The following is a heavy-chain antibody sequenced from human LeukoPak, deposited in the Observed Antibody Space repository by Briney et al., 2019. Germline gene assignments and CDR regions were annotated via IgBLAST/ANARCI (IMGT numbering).Heavy chain of an antibody. CDR3: ARVRDGYKPPKLSSYYYMDV. CDR1: GFTFSNYG. D-gene: IGHD5-24*01. CDR2: IKQDGSEK. Sequence: GGSLRLSCAASGFTFSNYGMGWVRQAPGKGLEWVANIKQDGSEKYYVDSVKGRFTISRDNAKNSLYLQMSSLRAEDTAVYYCARVRDGYKPPKLSSYYYMDVWGKGTTVTISS. V-gene: IGHV3-7*01. J-gene: IGHJ6*03.